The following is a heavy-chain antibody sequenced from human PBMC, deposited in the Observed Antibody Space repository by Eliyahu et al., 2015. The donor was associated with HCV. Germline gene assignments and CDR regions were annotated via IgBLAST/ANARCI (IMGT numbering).Heavy chain of an antibody. CDR2: IYTSGST. CDR3: ARGPEGDYYYMDV. J-gene: IGHJ6*03. Sequence: QVQLQESGPGLVKPSQTLSLTCTVSGGSISSGSYYWXWIRQPAGKGLEWIGRIYTSGSTNYNPSLKSRVTISVDTSKNQFSLKLSSVTAADTAVYYCARGPEGDYYYMDVWGKGTTVTVSS. V-gene: IGHV4-61*02. CDR1: GGSISSGSYY.